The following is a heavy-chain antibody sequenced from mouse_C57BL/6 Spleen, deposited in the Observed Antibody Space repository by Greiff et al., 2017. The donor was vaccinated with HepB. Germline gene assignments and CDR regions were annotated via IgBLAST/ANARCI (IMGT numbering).Heavy chain of an antibody. CDR2: INPGSGYT. D-gene: IGHD2-1*01. V-gene: IGHV1-7*01. CDR1: GYTFTSYW. Sequence: VQLQQSGAELAKPGASVKLSCKASGYTFTSYWMHWVKQRPGPGLEWIGYINPGSGYTKYNQKFKDKATLTADKSSSTAYMQLSSRKHEDAAVYHCAQGNPGNYFYNWGKGATLTVAS. CDR3: AQGNPGNYFYN. J-gene: IGHJ2*01.